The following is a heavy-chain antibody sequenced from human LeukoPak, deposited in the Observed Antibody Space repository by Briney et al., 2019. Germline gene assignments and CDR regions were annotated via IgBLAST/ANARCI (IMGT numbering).Heavy chain of an antibody. Sequence: GGSLRLSCAASGFTFNNAWMNWVRQAPGKGLEWVGRIKSKNVGGTTDYAAPVKGRYTISRDDSKNTVYLQMNSLKIEDTAVYYCTSHAAFDPWGQGTLVTVSS. V-gene: IGHV3-15*01. CDR1: GFTFNNAW. CDR2: IKSKNVGGTT. J-gene: IGHJ5*02. CDR3: TSHAAFDP.